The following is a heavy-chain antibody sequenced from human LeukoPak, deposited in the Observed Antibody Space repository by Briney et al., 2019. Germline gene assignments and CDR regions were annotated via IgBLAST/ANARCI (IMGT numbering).Heavy chain of an antibody. J-gene: IGHJ4*02. D-gene: IGHD6-19*01. CDR2: IYPGDSDT. Sequence: GESLKISCKGSGYSFTSYWIGWVRQMPGKGLEWMGIIYPGDSDTRYSPSFQGQVTISADKSISTAYLQWSSLKASDTAMYYCVRPITGYSSGWYYDYWGQGTLVTVSS. CDR3: VRPITGYSSGWYYDY. CDR1: GYSFTSYW. V-gene: IGHV5-51*01.